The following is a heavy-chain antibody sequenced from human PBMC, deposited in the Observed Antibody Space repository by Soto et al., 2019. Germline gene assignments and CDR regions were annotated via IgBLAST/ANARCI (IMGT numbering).Heavy chain of an antibody. Sequence: GGSLRLSCAASGFTFTSYGMHWVRQAPGKGLEWMALILHDGSAEYYADSVKGRFTISRDNSKNTLYLQMNSLRAEDTAVYYCARSRDGYSFYFYYGMDGWGQGTTVTVSS. CDR1: GFTFTSYG. CDR2: ILHDGSAE. V-gene: IGHV3-30*03. D-gene: IGHD4-4*01. J-gene: IGHJ6*02. CDR3: ARSRDGYSFYFYYGMDG.